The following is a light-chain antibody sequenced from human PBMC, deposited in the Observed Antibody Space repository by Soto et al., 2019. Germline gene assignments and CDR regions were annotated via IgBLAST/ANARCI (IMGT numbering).Light chain of an antibody. CDR1: KLVDKY. CDR3: QAWDSSQGVV. CDR2: QDS. J-gene: IGLJ2*01. V-gene: IGLV3-1*01. Sequence: SYELTQPPSVSVSPGQTASITCYGEKLVDKYACWYQQKPGQSPVLVIYQDSKRPSGIPERFSGSNSGNTATLTISGTQAMDEADYYCQAWDSSQGVVFGGGTKLTVL.